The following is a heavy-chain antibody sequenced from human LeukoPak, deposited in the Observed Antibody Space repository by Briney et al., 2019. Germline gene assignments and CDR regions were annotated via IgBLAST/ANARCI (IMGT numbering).Heavy chain of an antibody. V-gene: IGHV4-4*02. CDR1: GGSISSSNW. CDR3: ARSGIEATNSYYFDY. CDR2: IYHSGST. J-gene: IGHJ4*02. D-gene: IGHD2-21*01. Sequence: PSGTLSLTCAVSGGSISSSNWWSWVRPPPGKGLEWIGEIYHSGSTNYNPSLKSRVTISVDKSKNQFSLKLSSVTAADTAVYYCARSGIEATNSYYFDYWGQGTLVTVSS.